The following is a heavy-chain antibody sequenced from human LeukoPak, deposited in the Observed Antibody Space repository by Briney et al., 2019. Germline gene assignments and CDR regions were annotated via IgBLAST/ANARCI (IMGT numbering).Heavy chain of an antibody. CDR2: ISAYNGNT. CDR1: GYIFTSYG. CDR3: ARDHRWFGELTDP. D-gene: IGHD3-10*01. J-gene: IGHJ5*02. V-gene: IGHV1-18*01. Sequence: GASVKVSCXASGYIFTSYGISWVRRARGQGLEWMGWISAYNGNTNYAQKLQGRVTMTTDTSTSTAYMELRSLRSDDTAVYYCARDHRWFGELTDPWGQGTLVTVSS.